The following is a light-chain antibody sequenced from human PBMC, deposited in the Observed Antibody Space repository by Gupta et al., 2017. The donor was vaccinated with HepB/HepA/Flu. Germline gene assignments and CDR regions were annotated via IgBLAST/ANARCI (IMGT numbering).Light chain of an antibody. J-gene: IGKJ3*01. CDR2: DAS. CDR1: QDISNY. Sequence: DIQMTQSPSSLSAFVGDRVTITCQASQDISNYLIWYQQKPGKAPKLLIYDASNLETGVPSRFSGSGSGTDFTFTISSLQPEDIATYYCQQYDNLPFTFGPGTKVEIK. CDR3: QQYDNLPFT. V-gene: IGKV1-33*01.